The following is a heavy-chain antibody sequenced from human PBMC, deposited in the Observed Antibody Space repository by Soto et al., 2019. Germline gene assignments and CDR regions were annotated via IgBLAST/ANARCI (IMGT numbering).Heavy chain of an antibody. CDR3: ARDVAYLDSYYFDY. D-gene: IGHD6-6*01. J-gene: IGHJ4*02. Sequence: GGPLRLSCATSGFTFSSYTMNWESQDPGKGLQWVSTISSIDGSTYYADSVKGRFTISRDNAKSTLFLHMTSLRVDDTAIYYCARDVAYLDSYYFDYWGQGALVTVSS. V-gene: IGHV3-23*01. CDR1: GFTFSSYT. CDR2: ISSIDGST.